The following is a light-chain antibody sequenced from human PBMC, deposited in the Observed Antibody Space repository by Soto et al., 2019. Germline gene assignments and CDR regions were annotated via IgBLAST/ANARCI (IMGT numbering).Light chain of an antibody. V-gene: IGKV1-12*01. Sequence: DIQMTQSHSSVSASVGDRLTITCLASRDISNSLAWYQQTPGKAPKLLLRGASSLHRGVPSRFSGGGAGTEFTLTISSLQPEDFATYYCQQTSAFPRTFGQGTKV. J-gene: IGKJ1*01. CDR2: GAS. CDR3: QQTSAFPRT. CDR1: RDISNS.